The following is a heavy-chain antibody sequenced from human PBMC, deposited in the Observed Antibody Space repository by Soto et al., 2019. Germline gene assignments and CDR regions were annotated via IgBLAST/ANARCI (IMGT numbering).Heavy chain of an antibody. D-gene: IGHD2-15*01. CDR3: ARYRHCSGGSCHYYSNMDV. CDR1: GGTFSSYG. CDR2: IAPIFGTA. J-gene: IGHJ6*02. V-gene: IGHV1-69*13. Sequence: GASVKVSCKASGGTFSSYGISWVRQAPGQGLEWMGGIAPIFGTAKYAQNIQGRVTITADESTSTGYMELSSLRSEDTAVYYCARYRHCSGGSCHYYSNMDVWGQGTTVTVSS.